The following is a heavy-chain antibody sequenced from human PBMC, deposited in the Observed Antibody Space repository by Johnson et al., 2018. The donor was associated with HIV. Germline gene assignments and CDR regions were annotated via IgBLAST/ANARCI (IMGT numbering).Heavy chain of an antibody. CDR3: ARAVYSSTSSCAFDI. CDR1: GFTVSSNY. J-gene: IGHJ3*02. D-gene: IGHD6-6*01. V-gene: IGHV3-74*02. CDR2: INSDGSST. Sequence: VQLMESGGDLIQPGGSLRLSCAASGFTVSSNYMSWVRQAPGKGLEWVSRINSDGSSTTYADSAKGRFTISRDNAKNTLYLQMNSLRAEDTAVYYCARAVYSSTSSCAFDIWGQGTMVTVSS.